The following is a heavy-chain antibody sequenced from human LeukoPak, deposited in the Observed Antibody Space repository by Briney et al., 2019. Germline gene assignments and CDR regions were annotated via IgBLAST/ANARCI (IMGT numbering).Heavy chain of an antibody. V-gene: IGHV3-7*01. CDR2: IKQDGSER. CDR1: GFSFSNYW. CDR3: AREGPYSSSWYDPFDY. D-gene: IGHD6-13*01. Sequence: GGSLRLSCAASGFSFSNYWMSWVRQAPGKGLEWVANIKQDGSERYYVDSVKGRFTISRDNAKNSLYLQMNSLRAEDTAVYYCAREGPYSSSWYDPFDYWGQGTLVTVSS. J-gene: IGHJ4*02.